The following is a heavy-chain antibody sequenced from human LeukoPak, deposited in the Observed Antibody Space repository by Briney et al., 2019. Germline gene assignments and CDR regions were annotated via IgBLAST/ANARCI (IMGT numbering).Heavy chain of an antibody. CDR2: IYYHENT. V-gene: IGHV4-39*07. J-gene: IGHJ3*02. D-gene: IGHD3-10*01. CDR1: GFTFSSYG. Sequence: SGGSLRLSCAASGFTFSSYGMHWVRQAPGKGLEWIGSIYYHENTYYNSSLKSRVTISVDTSKNQFSLKLNSVTAADTAVYYCAKSNGYGLIDIWGQGTMVTVSS. CDR3: AKSNGYGLIDI.